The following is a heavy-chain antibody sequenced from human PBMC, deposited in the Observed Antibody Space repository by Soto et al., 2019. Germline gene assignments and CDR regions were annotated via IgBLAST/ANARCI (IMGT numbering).Heavy chain of an antibody. CDR3: ARYKSNYYSGMDV. Sequence: QVQLQESGPGLVKPSETLSLTCTVSGGSISSYYWSWIRQPPGKGLEWIGYIYYSGLTNYNPSLKSRITRTVDTSKNQFSLKLSSLSAADTAVYYCARYKSNYYSGMDVWGPGTTVTVSS. CDR2: IYYSGLT. D-gene: IGHD1-20*01. CDR1: GGSISSYY. V-gene: IGHV4-59*01. J-gene: IGHJ6*02.